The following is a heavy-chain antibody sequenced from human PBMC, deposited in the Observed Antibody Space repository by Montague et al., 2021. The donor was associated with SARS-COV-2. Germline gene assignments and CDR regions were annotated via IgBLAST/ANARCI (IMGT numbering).Heavy chain of an antibody. V-gene: IGHV4-39*01. CDR1: GGSISSSSYF. Sequence: SETRSLTCTVSGGSISSSSYFWGWIRQPPGKGLEWIGSIYYSRSTYYNPSLKSRVTISVDTSKNQFSLKLSSVTAADTAVYYCARAFIAAAGTTSFDYWGQGTLVTVSS. J-gene: IGHJ4*02. CDR3: ARAFIAAAGTTSFDY. CDR2: IYYSRST. D-gene: IGHD6-13*01.